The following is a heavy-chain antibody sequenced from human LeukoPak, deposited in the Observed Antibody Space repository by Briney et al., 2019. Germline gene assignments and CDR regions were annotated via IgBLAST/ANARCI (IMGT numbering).Heavy chain of an antibody. V-gene: IGHV4-59*01. CDR1: GGSISTYY. CDR2: IYYGGST. Sequence: PSETLSLTCTVSGGSISTYYWSWIRQPPGMGLEWIGYIYYGGSTNYNPSLKGRVTISLDTSNNQFSLNLSAATAADTAIYYCARETRGYGSGSYDGFDYWGQGTLVTVSS. D-gene: IGHD6-19*01. CDR3: ARETRGYGSGSYDGFDY. J-gene: IGHJ4*02.